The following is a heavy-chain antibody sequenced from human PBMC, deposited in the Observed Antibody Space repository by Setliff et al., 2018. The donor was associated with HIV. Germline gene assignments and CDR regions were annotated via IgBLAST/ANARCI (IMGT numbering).Heavy chain of an antibody. D-gene: IGHD6-19*01. CDR3: ARHPSYSSDHPPLYFDY. V-gene: IGHV4-39*01. CDR1: GGSISSGAYY. Sequence: SETLSLTCTFSGGSISSGAYYWGWIRQPPGKGLEWIGSIYYSGRTYYNPSLKSRLTISVDTSKNHFSLTLNSVTAEDTAVYYCARHPSYSSDHPPLYFDYWGQGTLVTVSS. J-gene: IGHJ4*02. CDR2: IYYSGRT.